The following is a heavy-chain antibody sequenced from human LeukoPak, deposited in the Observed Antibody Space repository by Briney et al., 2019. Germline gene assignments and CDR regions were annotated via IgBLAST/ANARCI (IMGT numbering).Heavy chain of an antibody. V-gene: IGHV4-59*01. CDR3: ARLARGYSYGQLKYYYYYYMDV. J-gene: IGHJ6*03. Sequence: NSSETLSLTCTVSGGSISSYYWSWIRQPPGKGLEWIGYIYYSGSTNYNPSLKSRVTISVDTSKNQFSLKLSSVTAADTAVYYCARLARGYSYGQLKYYYYYYMDVWGKGTTVTISS. D-gene: IGHD5-18*01. CDR1: GGSISSYY. CDR2: IYYSGST.